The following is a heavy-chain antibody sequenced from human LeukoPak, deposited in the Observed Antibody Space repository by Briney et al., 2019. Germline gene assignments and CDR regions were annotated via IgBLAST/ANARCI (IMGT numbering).Heavy chain of an antibody. CDR2: INPNSGGT. V-gene: IGHV1-2*02. Sequence: ASVKVSCKASGYTFTGYYMHWVRQAPGQGLEWMGWINPNSGGTNYAQKFQGRVTMTRDTSISTAYMELSRLRSDDTAVYYCAISNYYGSGSYYSWGQGTLVTVSS. J-gene: IGHJ4*02. CDR1: GYTFTGYY. D-gene: IGHD3-10*01. CDR3: AISNYYGSGSYYS.